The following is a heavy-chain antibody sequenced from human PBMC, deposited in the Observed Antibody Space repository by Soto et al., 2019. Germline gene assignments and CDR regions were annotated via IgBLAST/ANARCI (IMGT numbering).Heavy chain of an antibody. CDR1: GFTFSSYS. CDR3: ARDSHDAFDI. V-gene: IGHV3-21*01. Sequence: GGSLRLSCAASGFTFSSYSMNWVRQAPGKGPEWVSSISSSSSYIYYADSVKGRFTISRDNAKNSLYLQMNSLRAEDTAVYYCARDSHDAFDIWGQGTMVTVSS. J-gene: IGHJ3*02. CDR2: ISSSSSYI.